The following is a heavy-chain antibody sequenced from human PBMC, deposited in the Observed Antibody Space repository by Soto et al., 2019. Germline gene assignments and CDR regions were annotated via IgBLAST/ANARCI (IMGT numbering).Heavy chain of an antibody. CDR1: GFTFTNFA. J-gene: IGHJ4*02. CDR2: ISGTGDTT. D-gene: IGHD2-2*01. V-gene: IGHV3-23*01. CDR3: AKGYCSSTSCSFDY. Sequence: VGSLRLSCAASGFTFTNFAMNWVRQAPGKGLEWVSVISGTGDTTYNADSVKGRFTISRDNSMNTAFLQMNSLRAEDTALYYCAKGYCSSTSCSFDYWGQGTLVTVSS.